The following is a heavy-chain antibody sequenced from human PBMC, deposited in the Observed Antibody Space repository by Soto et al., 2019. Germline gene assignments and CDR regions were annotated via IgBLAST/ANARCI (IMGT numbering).Heavy chain of an antibody. CDR3: ARDNLITMVRGVNYYYGMDV. CDR1: GGSISSGGYY. J-gene: IGHJ6*02. D-gene: IGHD3-10*01. CDR2: IYYSGST. Sequence: PSETLSLTCTVSGGSISSGGYYWSWIRQHPGKGLEWIGYIYYSGSTYYNPSLKSRVTISVDTSKNQFSLKLSSVTAADTAVYYCARDNLITMVRGVNYYYGMDVWGQGTTVTVSS. V-gene: IGHV4-31*03.